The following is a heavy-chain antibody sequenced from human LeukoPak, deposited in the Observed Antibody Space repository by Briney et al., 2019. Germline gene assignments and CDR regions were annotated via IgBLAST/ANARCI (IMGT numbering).Heavy chain of an antibody. CDR1: GGSISSSSYY. CDR2: IYHSGST. CDR3: ARGTRGLRYFDLGFDP. J-gene: IGHJ5*02. Sequence: SETLSLTCTVSGGSISSSSYYWGWIRQPPGKGLEWIGSIYHSGSTYYNASLKSRVTISVDTSKNQFSLKLSSVTAADTAVYYCARGTRGLRYFDLGFDPWGQGTLVTVSS. D-gene: IGHD3-9*01. V-gene: IGHV4-39*07.